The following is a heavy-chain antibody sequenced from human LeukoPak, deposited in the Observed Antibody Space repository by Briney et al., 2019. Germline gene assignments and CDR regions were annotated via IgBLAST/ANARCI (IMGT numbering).Heavy chain of an antibody. D-gene: IGHD6-13*01. V-gene: IGHV4-34*01. CDR2: ITHSGST. Sequence: SETLSLTCAVYGGSFSGYYWSWIRQPPGKGLEWIGEITHSGSTNYNPSLKSRVTISVDTSKNQFSLKLSSVTAADTAVYYCARDSSSWYAWGQGTLVTVSS. J-gene: IGHJ5*02. CDR3: ARDSSSWYA. CDR1: GGSFSGYY.